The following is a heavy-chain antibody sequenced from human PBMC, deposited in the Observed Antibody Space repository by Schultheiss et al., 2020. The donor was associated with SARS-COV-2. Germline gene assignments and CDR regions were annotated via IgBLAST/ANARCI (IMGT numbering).Heavy chain of an antibody. V-gene: IGHV1-18*04. CDR3: ARRAIQWPGPYYYYGMDV. CDR1: GYTFRTYR. D-gene: IGHD5-12*01. Sequence: ASVKVSCKASGYTFRTYRITWVRQAPGQGLEWVGSISPYNGNTKYAQKFQGTVTMTRDTSTSTVYMELSSLRSEDTAVYYCARRAIQWPGPYYYYGMDVWGQGTTVTVAS. CDR2: ISPYNGNT. J-gene: IGHJ6*02.